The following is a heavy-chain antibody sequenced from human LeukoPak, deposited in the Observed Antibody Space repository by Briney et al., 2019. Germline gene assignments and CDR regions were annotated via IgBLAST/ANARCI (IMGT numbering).Heavy chain of an antibody. CDR1: GDSVSSNSAA. D-gene: IGHD5-18*01. Sequence: SQTLSLTCAISGDSVSSNSAAWNWIRQSPSRGLEWLGRTYYRSKWYNDYAVSVKSRITINPDTSKNQFSLQLNSVTPEDTAVYYCARDPLFTAMIGEAPPEAHDIWGQGTMVTVSS. CDR3: ARDPLFTAMIGEAPPEAHDI. V-gene: IGHV6-1*01. CDR2: TYYRSKWYN. J-gene: IGHJ3*02.